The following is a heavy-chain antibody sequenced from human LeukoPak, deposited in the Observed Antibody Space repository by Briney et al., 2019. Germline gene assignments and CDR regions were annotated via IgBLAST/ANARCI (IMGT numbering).Heavy chain of an antibody. J-gene: IGHJ4*02. D-gene: IGHD2-2*01. CDR2: INPNSGDT. V-gene: IGHV1-2*02. CDR1: GYTFSGYQ. CDR3: GRVSNDLGASWPIDY. Sequence: GASVNVPHMACGYTFSGYQLHWVRQAPGQGLEWMGWINPNSGDTNYARKFQGRVTMTRDTSISTAYMQLSRLRSADTAVYYCGRVSNDLGASWPIDYWGQGTLVTVSS.